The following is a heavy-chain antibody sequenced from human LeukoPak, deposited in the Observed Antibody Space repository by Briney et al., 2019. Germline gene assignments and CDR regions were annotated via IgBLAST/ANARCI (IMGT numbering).Heavy chain of an antibody. Sequence: SETLSLTCTVSGASISSSSYYWGWIRQPPGKGLEWIGTISYSGSTYYNPSLKSRVTISVDTSKNQFSLQLNSVTPEDTAVYYCARDRVGANAFDIWGQGTMVTVSS. V-gene: IGHV4-39*02. J-gene: IGHJ3*02. D-gene: IGHD1-26*01. CDR1: GASISSSSYY. CDR2: ISYSGST. CDR3: ARDRVGANAFDI.